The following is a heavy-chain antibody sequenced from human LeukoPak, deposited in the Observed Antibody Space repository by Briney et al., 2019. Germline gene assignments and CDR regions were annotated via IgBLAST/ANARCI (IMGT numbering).Heavy chain of an antibody. CDR2: IYPGDSDT. Sequence: GVSLKISCKGSGYSFTSYWIGWVRQMPGKGLEWMGIIYPGDSDTRYSPSFQGQVTISADKSISTAYLQWSSLKASDTAMYYCATQSRTGDLPYYGMDVWGQGTTVTVSS. D-gene: IGHD7-27*01. CDR1: GYSFTSYW. CDR3: ATQSRTGDLPYYGMDV. J-gene: IGHJ6*02. V-gene: IGHV5-51*01.